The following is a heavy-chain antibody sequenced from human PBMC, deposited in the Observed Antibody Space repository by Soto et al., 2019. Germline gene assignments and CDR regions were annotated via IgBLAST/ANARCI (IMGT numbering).Heavy chain of an antibody. V-gene: IGHV4-59*01. D-gene: IGHD3-10*01. J-gene: IGHJ4*02. CDR3: ARVIKYYYGSGSYSTIDY. Sequence: SETLSLTCTVSGVSISSYYWSWIRQPPGKGLEWIGYIYYSGSTNYNPSLKSRVTISVDTSKNQFSLKLSSVTAADTAVYYCARVIKYYYGSGSYSTIDYWGQGTLVTVSS. CDR1: GVSISSYY. CDR2: IYYSGST.